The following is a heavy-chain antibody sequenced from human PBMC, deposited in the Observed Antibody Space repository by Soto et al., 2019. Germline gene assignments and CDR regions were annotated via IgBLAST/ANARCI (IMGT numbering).Heavy chain of an antibody. CDR3: AKRRGAGGHFDC. V-gene: IGHV3-23*01. D-gene: IGHD2-15*01. J-gene: IGHJ4*02. CDR2: VSIGGST. CDR1: AFTFSSYA. Sequence: GGSLRLSCAAPAFTFSSYARGWVRQGPGKGLECVAVVSIGGSTHYADSVRVRFTISRDNSKNTLSLQMNSLTAEDTAVYFCAKRRGAGGHFDCWGQGALVTVYS.